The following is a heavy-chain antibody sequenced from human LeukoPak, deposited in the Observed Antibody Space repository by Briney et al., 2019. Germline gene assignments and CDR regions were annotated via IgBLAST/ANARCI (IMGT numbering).Heavy chain of an antibody. CDR3: ARDGVAAADSAFDI. J-gene: IGHJ3*02. Sequence: ASVKVSCKXSGYTFTGYYMHWVRRAPGQGLEWMGWINPNSGGTNYAQKFQGRVTMTRDTSISTAYMELSRLRSDDTAVYYCARDGVAAADSAFDIWGQGTMVTVSS. D-gene: IGHD6-13*01. V-gene: IGHV1-2*02. CDR2: INPNSGGT. CDR1: GYTFTGYY.